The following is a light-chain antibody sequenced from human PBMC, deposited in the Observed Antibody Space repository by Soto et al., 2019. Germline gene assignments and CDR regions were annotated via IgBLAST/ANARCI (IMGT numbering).Light chain of an antibody. J-gene: IGKJ1*01. CDR3: QQYGSSRRT. Sequence: EVGLTQSPGTLSLSPGERATLSCRASLSISNYLAWYQKKPGQAPRLLIYDASSRAAGIPDWFSGSPSGTEFTLTISRLEPEDFAVYYYQQYGSSRRTFGQGTKVEVK. CDR1: LSISNY. CDR2: DAS. V-gene: IGKV3-20*01.